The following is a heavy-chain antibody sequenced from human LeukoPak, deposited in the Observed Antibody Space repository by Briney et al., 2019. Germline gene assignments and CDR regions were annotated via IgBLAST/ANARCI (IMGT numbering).Heavy chain of an antibody. CDR1: GFTFTSYL. V-gene: IGHV3-23*01. CDR3: AKGEEEIYYGSGKFDP. J-gene: IGHJ5*02. CDR2: VGGYRHTT. D-gene: IGHD3-10*01. Sequence: PGGSLRLSCAAYGFTFTSYLRAWVRQAPGKGLEWVSSVGGYRHTTYYADSVKGRFTISRDNSKNTLYLQMNSLRAEDTAIYYCAKGEEEIYYGSGKFDPWGQGTLVTVSS.